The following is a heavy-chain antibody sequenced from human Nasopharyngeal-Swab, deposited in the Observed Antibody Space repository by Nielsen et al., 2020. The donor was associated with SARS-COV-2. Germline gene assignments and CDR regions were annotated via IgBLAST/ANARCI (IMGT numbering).Heavy chain of an antibody. V-gene: IGHV3-74*01. J-gene: IGHJ3*02. CDR1: GFTFSSYW. Sequence: GGSLRLSCAASGFTFSSYWMHWVRQAPGKGLVWVSRINSDGSSTSYADSVKGRFTISRDNSKNTLYLQMNSLRAEDTAVYYCAKDLGRAGTRAFDIWGQGTMVAVSS. D-gene: IGHD6-13*01. CDR3: AKDLGRAGTRAFDI. CDR2: INSDGSST.